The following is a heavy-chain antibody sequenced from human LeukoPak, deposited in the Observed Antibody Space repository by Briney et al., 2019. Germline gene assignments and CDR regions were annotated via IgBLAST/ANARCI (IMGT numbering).Heavy chain of an antibody. CDR2: MNPNSGNT. J-gene: IGHJ4*02. Sequence: ASVKVSCKASGYTFTSYDINWVRQATGQGLEWMGWMNPNSGNTGYAQKFQGRVTITRNTSISTAYMELSSLRSEDTAVYYCAVLSSGSNLVPVDYWGQGTLVTVSS. CDR3: AVLSSGSNLVPVDY. CDR1: GYTFTSYD. D-gene: IGHD1-26*01. V-gene: IGHV1-8*03.